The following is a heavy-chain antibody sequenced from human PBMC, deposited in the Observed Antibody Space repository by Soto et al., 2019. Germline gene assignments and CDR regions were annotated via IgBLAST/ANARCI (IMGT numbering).Heavy chain of an antibody. V-gene: IGHV3-30*18. CDR2: MSYDGINK. CDR1: GFTFSAYR. CDR3: AKACGGRQCYHDYGMDV. J-gene: IGHJ6*04. Sequence: GGSLRLSCAASGFTFSAYRLHWVRQAPGKGLEWVALMSYDGINKYYADSVKGRFTISRDNSRNTLYLHMNSLGAEDTAVYYCAKACGGRQCYHDYGMDVRLRATTVTVP.